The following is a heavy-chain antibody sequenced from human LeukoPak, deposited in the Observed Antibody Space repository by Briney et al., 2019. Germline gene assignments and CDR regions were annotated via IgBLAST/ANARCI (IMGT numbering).Heavy chain of an antibody. CDR2: INHSGST. CDR1: GGSFSGYY. D-gene: IGHD7-27*01. CDR3: ARHSQHSRDLGSARNFDY. V-gene: IGHV4-34*01. J-gene: IGHJ4*02. Sequence: HAETLSLTCAVYGGSFSGYYWSWIRQPPGKGLEWIGEINHSGSTNYNPSLKSRVTISVDTSKNQFSLKLSSVTAADTAVYYCARHSQHSRDLGSARNFDYWGQVTLVTVSS.